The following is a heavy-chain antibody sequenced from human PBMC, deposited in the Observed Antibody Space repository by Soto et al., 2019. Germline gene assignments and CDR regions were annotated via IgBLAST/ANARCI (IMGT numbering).Heavy chain of an antibody. D-gene: IGHD2-2*01. J-gene: IGHJ3*02. CDR1: GFTFSSYS. CDR2: ISSSSSYI. Sequence: GGSLRLSCAASGFTFSSYSMNWVRQAPGKGLEWGSSISSSSSYIYYADSVKGRFTISRDNAKNSLYLQMNSLRAEDTAVYYCASSAPVVEAFDIWGEGTMVT. CDR3: ASSAPVVEAFDI. V-gene: IGHV3-21*01.